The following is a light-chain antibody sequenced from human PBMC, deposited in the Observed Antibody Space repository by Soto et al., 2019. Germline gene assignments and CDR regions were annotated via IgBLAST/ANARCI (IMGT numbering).Light chain of an antibody. Sequence: EIVLTQSPGTLSLSPGERATLSCRASQSVSSSYLAWYQQKPGQAPRLLIYGASSRATGIPDRFSGSGSGKDFTLTISRLEPEDFAVYYCQQYGSLRTFGQGTKVEIK. J-gene: IGKJ1*01. CDR2: GAS. V-gene: IGKV3-20*01. CDR3: QQYGSLRT. CDR1: QSVSSSY.